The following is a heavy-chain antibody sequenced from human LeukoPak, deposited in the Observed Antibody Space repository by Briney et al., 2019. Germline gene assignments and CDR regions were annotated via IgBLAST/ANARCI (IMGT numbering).Heavy chain of an antibody. CDR3: ARQYSSSSFDY. J-gene: IGHJ4*02. V-gene: IGHV3-21*01. CDR1: GFIFSSYS. CDR2: ISSSSSFV. Sequence: GGSLRLSCAASGFIFSSYSVNWVRQAPGKGLEWVSSISSSSSFVYYADSAKGRFTISRDSAKNSLYLQMNSLRAEDTAVYYCARQYSSSSFDYWGQGTLVTVSS. D-gene: IGHD6-6*01.